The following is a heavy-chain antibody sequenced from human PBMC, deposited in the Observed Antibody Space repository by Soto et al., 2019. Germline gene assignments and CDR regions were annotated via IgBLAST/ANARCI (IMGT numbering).Heavy chain of an antibody. CDR1: GFTFSNYA. Sequence: GGSLRLSCAASGFTFSNYAMSWVRQAPGKGLEWVSAISGSGGSTYYADSVKGRFTISRDNSKNTLYLQMNSLRAEDTAVYYCAKDPASIAVAGWLDYWGQGTLVTVSS. D-gene: IGHD6-19*01. CDR3: AKDPASIAVAGWLDY. V-gene: IGHV3-23*01. J-gene: IGHJ4*02. CDR2: ISGSGGST.